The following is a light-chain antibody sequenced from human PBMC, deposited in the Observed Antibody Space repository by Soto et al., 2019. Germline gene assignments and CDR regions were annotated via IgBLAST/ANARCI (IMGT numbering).Light chain of an antibody. J-gene: IGLJ2*01. CDR3: GSQAGSGSLMV. CDR2: GVS. Sequence: ALTQPPSASGSPGQSVTISCTGTSSDIGTFSSISWYQQYPGKAPKLMIFGVSQRPSGVPDRFSGSKSANTASLTVSGLQDEDEAEYYCGSQAGSGSLMVVGGGTKVTVL. CDR1: SSDIGTFSS. V-gene: IGLV2-8*01.